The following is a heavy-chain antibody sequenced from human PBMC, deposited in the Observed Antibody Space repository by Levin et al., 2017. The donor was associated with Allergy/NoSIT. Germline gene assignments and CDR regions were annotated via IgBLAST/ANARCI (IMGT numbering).Heavy chain of an antibody. CDR1: GYSFTSYW. CDR2: IYPGDSDT. Sequence: GESLKISCKGSGYSFTSYWIGWVRQMPGKGLEWMGIIYPGDSDTRYSPSFQGQVTISADKFISTAYLQWSSLKASDTAMYYCARHPFHRIAVAGEHYYFDYWGQGTLVTVSS. V-gene: IGHV5-51*01. CDR3: ARHPFHRIAVAGEHYYFDY. J-gene: IGHJ4*02. D-gene: IGHD6-19*01.